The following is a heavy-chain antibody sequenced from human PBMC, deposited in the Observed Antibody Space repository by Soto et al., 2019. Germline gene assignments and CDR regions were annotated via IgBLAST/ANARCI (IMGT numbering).Heavy chain of an antibody. Sequence: GGSLRLSCAASGFTFDDYGMSWVRQAPGKGLEWVSGIDWNGGSTGYADSVKGRFTISRDNAKNSLYLQMNSLRAEDTALYYCARESPHDYGDSFDYWGQGTLVTVSS. CDR1: GFTFDDYG. J-gene: IGHJ4*02. CDR3: ARESPHDYGDSFDY. V-gene: IGHV3-20*04. CDR2: IDWNGGST. D-gene: IGHD4-17*01.